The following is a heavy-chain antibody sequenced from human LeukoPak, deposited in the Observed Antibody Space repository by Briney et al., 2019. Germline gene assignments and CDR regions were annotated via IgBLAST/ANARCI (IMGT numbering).Heavy chain of an antibody. J-gene: IGHJ5*02. Sequence: SETLSLTCTVSGGSISSYYWSWIRQPAGKGLEWIGRIYTSGSTNYNPSLKSRVTMSVDTSKNQFSLKLTSVTAAGTAVYYCARLVVITTFDWFDPWGQGTLVTVSS. CDR3: ARLVVITTFDWFDP. V-gene: IGHV4-4*07. CDR1: GGSISSYY. CDR2: IYTSGST. D-gene: IGHD3-22*01.